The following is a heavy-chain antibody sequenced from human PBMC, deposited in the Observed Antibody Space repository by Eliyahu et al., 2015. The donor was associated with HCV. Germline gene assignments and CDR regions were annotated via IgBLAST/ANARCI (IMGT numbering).Heavy chain of an antibody. D-gene: IGHD5-12*01. CDR3: ARELYAGYDY. CDR2: TRNKAYGYTT. Sequence: EVQLVESGGGLVQPGGSLRLSCAASXFTLSDSYMDWVRQAPGKGLEWVGRTRNKAYGYTTEYAASVKGRFTISRDDSKNSLFLQMDSLQTEDTAVYYCARELYAGYDYWGQGALVTVSS. J-gene: IGHJ4*02. V-gene: IGHV3-72*01. CDR1: XFTLSDSY.